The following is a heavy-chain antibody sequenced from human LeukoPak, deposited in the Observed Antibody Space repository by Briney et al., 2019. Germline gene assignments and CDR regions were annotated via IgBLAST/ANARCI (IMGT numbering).Heavy chain of an antibody. Sequence: SETLSLTCAVYGGSFSGYYWSWIRQPPGKGLEWIGEINHSGSTNYNPSLKSRVTISVDTSKNQFSLKLSSVTAADTAVYYCASPMTLVLRGLAGIDAFNIWGQGTMVTVSS. CDR3: ASPMTLVLRGLAGIDAFNI. J-gene: IGHJ3*02. CDR2: INHSGST. D-gene: IGHD3-22*01. V-gene: IGHV4-34*01. CDR1: GGSFSGYY.